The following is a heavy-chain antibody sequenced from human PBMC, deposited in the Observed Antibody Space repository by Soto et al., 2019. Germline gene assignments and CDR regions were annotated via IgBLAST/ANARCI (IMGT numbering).Heavy chain of an antibody. CDR3: ARESVRSSSSWYYYYYGMDV. V-gene: IGHV1-69*13. CDR1: GGTFSSYA. D-gene: IGHD6-13*01. CDR2: IIPIFGTA. J-gene: IGHJ6*02. Sequence: SVKVSCKASGGTFSSYAISWVRQAPGQGLEWMGGIIPIFGTANYAQKFQGRVTITADESTSTAYMELSSLRSEDTAVYYCARESVRSSSSWYYYYYGMDVWGQGTTVTVSS.